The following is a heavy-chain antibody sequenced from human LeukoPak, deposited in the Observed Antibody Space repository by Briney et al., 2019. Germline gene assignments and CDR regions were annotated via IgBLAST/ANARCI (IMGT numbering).Heavy chain of an antibody. Sequence: GGSLRLSCAASGFSFSSYAMIWVRQAPGKGLEWVSAISGSGGSTYYADSVKGRFTISRDNSKNTLYLQMNSLRAEDTAVYYCAKDQRGVAVAGPFDYWGQGTLVTVSS. D-gene: IGHD6-19*01. CDR3: AKDQRGVAVAGPFDY. CDR2: ISGSGGST. J-gene: IGHJ4*02. V-gene: IGHV3-23*01. CDR1: GFSFSSYA.